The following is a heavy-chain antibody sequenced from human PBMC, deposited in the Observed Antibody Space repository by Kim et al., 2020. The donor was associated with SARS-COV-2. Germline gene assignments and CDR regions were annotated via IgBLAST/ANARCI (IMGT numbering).Heavy chain of an antibody. J-gene: IGHJ6*02. CDR2: ISSSSSYI. Sequence: GGSLRLSCAASGFTFSSYSMNWVRQAPGKGLEWVSSISSSSSYIYYADSVKGRFTISRDNAKNSLYLQMNSLRAEDTAVYYCARDRSYYDILTGVTYYYGMDVWGQGTTVTVSS. CDR1: GFTFSSYS. D-gene: IGHD3-9*01. V-gene: IGHV3-21*01. CDR3: ARDRSYYDILTGVTYYYGMDV.